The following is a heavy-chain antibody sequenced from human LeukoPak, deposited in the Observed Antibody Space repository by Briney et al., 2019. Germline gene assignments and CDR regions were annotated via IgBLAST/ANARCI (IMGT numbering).Heavy chain of an antibody. CDR1: DGAINNHY. CDR2: VYYSGSI. Sequence: PSETLSLTCTVSDGAINNHYWNWIRQPPGKGLEWIGYVYYSGSINYNPSLKSLVTISVDTSKTHFSLKLNSVTAADTAVYYCARRRKVAATGDAFDVWGQGTVVTVSS. V-gene: IGHV4-59*08. CDR3: ARRRKVAATGDAFDV. J-gene: IGHJ3*01. D-gene: IGHD5-12*01.